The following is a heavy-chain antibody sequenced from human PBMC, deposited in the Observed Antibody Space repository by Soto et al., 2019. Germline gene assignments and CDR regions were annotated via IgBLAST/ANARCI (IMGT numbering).Heavy chain of an antibody. D-gene: IGHD5-18*01. J-gene: IGHJ4*02. CDR2: IWYDGSNK. CDR3: ARDSWIELWSGGPDY. CDR1: GFTFSSYG. Sequence: QVQLVESGGGVVQPGRSLRLSCAASGFTFSSYGMHWVRQAPGKGLEWVASIWYDGSNKYYADSAKGRFTISRDDSKNTLYMQMNSLRVEDTAVYYCARDSWIELWSGGPDYWGQGTLVTVSS. V-gene: IGHV3-33*01.